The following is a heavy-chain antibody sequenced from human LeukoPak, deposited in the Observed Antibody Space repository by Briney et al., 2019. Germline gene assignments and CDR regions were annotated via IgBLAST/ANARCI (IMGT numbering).Heavy chain of an antibody. CDR3: ARVSSGQQWLAFDY. V-gene: IGHV3-74*01. Sequence: PGGSLRLSCAASGFTFSSYTMNWVRQVPGKGLVWVSRIRDDGSITDYADSVKGRFTISRDNAKNTLYLQMNSLRTEDTAVYYCARVSSGQQWLAFDYWGQGALVTVFS. D-gene: IGHD6-19*01. J-gene: IGHJ4*02. CDR2: IRDDGSIT. CDR1: GFTFSSYT.